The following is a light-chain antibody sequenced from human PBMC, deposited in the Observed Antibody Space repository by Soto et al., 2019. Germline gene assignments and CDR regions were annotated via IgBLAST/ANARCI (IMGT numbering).Light chain of an antibody. Sequence: QSALTQPASVSGSPVQSITISCTGTSSDVGSYDLVSWYQQHPGKAPKLMIYEARKRPAGVSNRFSGSKSGNTASLTISGLQAEDEADYYCCSYAGSSTSVFASGTKLTVI. V-gene: IGLV2-23*01. CDR1: SSDVGSYDL. J-gene: IGLJ1*01. CDR2: EAR. CDR3: CSYAGSSTSV.